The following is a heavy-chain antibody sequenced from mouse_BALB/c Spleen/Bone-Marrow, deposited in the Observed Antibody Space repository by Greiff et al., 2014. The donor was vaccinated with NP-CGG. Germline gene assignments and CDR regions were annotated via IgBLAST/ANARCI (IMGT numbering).Heavy chain of an antibody. Sequence: QVQLQQSGAELVKPGASVKLSCKTSGYTFTNYWIQWVKQRPGQGLGWIGEIFPGTGTTYYNEKFKGKATLTIDTSSSTAYMQLSSLTSEDSAVYFCARHYYDSSDAMDYWGQGTSVTVSS. V-gene: IGHV1S132*01. J-gene: IGHJ4*01. D-gene: IGHD1-1*01. CDR1: GYTFTNYW. CDR2: IFPGTGTT. CDR3: ARHYYDSSDAMDY.